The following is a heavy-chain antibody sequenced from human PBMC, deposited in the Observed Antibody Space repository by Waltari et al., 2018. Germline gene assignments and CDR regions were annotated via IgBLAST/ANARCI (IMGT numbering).Heavy chain of an antibody. V-gene: IGHV1-69*05. Sequence: QVQLVQSGAEVKKPGSSVKVSCKASGGTFSSYAISWVRQAPGQGLEWMGCIIPSFGTANDAQKFQGSVTITTDESTSTAYMELSSLRSEDTAVYYCARDTYTMGSGAFDIWGQGTMVTVSS. CDR2: IIPSFGTA. J-gene: IGHJ3*02. D-gene: IGHD2-2*02. CDR3: ARDTYTMGSGAFDI. CDR1: GGTFSSYA.